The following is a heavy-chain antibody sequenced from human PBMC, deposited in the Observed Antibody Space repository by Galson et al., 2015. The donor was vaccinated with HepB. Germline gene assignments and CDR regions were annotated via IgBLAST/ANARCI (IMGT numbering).Heavy chain of an antibody. CDR1: GYTFTSYD. D-gene: IGHD4-17*01. V-gene: IGHV1-8*01. J-gene: IGHJ6*02. Sequence: SVKVSCKASGYTFTSYDINWVRQATGQGLEWMGWMNPNSGNTGYAQKFQGRVTMTRNTSISTAYMELSSLRSEDTAVYYCASPGGMTTVTTDYYYYGMDVWGQGTTVTVSS. CDR2: MNPNSGNT. CDR3: ASPGGMTTVTTDYYYYGMDV.